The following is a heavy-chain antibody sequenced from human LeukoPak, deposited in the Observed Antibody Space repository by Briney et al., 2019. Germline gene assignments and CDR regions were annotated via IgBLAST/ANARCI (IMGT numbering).Heavy chain of an antibody. CDR3: AKDKCPYSSTRHAFDI. D-gene: IGHD6-13*01. J-gene: IGHJ3*02. Sequence: GALRLSCVASGFTFSSYSMNWVRQAPGKGLEWVSAISSSSSYIYYADSVKGRFTIFSDKSKNTLYMQMNRLRAEDTAVYYCAKDKCPYSSTRHAFDIWGQGTMVTVSS. CDR1: GFTFSSYS. CDR2: ISSSSSYI. V-gene: IGHV3-21*01.